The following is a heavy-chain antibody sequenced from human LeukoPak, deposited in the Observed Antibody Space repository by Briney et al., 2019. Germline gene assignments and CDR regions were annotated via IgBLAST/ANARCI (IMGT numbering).Heavy chain of an antibody. D-gene: IGHD3-10*01. CDR2: IRYDGSNK. CDR1: GFTFSSYG. V-gene: IGHV3-30*02. Sequence: PGGSLRLPCAASGFTFSSYGMHWVRQAPGKGLEWVAFIRYDGSNKYYADSVKGRFTISRDNSKNTLYLQMKSLRAEDTAVYYCARIRQTKSPRGGVGSVFDYWGQGTLVTVSS. CDR3: ARIRQTKSPRGGVGSVFDY. J-gene: IGHJ4*02.